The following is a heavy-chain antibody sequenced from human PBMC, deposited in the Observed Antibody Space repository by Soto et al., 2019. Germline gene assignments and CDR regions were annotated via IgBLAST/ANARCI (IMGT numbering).Heavy chain of an antibody. CDR1: GFTFSSYG. CDR3: AKADYSNYVGYYYYGMDV. D-gene: IGHD4-4*01. CDR2: ISYDGSNK. Sequence: GGSLRLSCAASGFTFSSYGMHWVRQAPGKGLEWVAVISYDGSNKYYADSVKGRFTISRDNSKNTLYLQMNSLRAEDTAVYYCAKADYSNYVGYYYYGMDVWGQGTTVTVSS. V-gene: IGHV3-30*18. J-gene: IGHJ6*02.